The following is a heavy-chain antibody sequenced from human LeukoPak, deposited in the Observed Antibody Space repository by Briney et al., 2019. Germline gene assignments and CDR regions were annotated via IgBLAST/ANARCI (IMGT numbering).Heavy chain of an antibody. CDR2: IYYSAIT. Sequence: SETLSLTCSVSGGSISSTSYYWGWIRQPPGKGLEWIGSIYYSAITNYNPSLKSRVTISVDTSKNQFSLQLNSVTPEDTAVYYCARDLYAFDIWGQGTMVTVSS. V-gene: IGHV4-39*07. J-gene: IGHJ3*02. CDR3: ARDLYAFDI. CDR1: GGSISSTSYY.